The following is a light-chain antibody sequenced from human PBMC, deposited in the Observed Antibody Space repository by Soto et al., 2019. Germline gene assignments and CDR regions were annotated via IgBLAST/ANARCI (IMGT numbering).Light chain of an antibody. CDR1: SSDVGAYNY. Sequence: QSALTQPASMSGSPGQSITISCTGTSSDVGAYNYVSWYQHHPGKAPRLMISEVTNRPSGVSNRFSGSKSGNSASLTISGLQPDDEADYYCSSYTGSSTLYVFGTGTKVTVL. J-gene: IGLJ1*01. CDR2: EVT. V-gene: IGLV2-14*01. CDR3: SSYTGSSTLYV.